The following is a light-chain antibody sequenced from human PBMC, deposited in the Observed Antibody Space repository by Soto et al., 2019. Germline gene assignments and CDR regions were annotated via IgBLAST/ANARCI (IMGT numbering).Light chain of an antibody. CDR1: QSVSSY. V-gene: IGKV3-11*01. CDR3: QQRSNWPPMYT. J-gene: IGKJ2*01. Sequence: EIVLTQSPAPLSLSPGERATLSCRARQSVSSYLAWYQQKPGQAPRLLIYDASNRATGIPARFSGSGSGTDFTLTISSLEPEDFAVYYCQQRSNWPPMYTFGQGTKLEIK. CDR2: DAS.